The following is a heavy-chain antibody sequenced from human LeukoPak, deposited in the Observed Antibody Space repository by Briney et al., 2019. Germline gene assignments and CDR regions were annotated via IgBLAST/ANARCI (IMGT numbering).Heavy chain of an antibody. CDR2: INHSGST. D-gene: IGHD6-19*01. J-gene: IGHJ6*02. Sequence: SETLSLTCAVYGGSFGDNYWSWIRQAPGKGLEWIGEINHSGSTNYNPSLKSRVTISIDTSKNQFSLSLSSVTAADTAVYYCARKGQWLVSGSYYYGMDVWGQGTTVTVSS. V-gene: IGHV4-34*01. CDR3: ARKGQWLVSGSYYYGMDV. CDR1: GGSFGDNY.